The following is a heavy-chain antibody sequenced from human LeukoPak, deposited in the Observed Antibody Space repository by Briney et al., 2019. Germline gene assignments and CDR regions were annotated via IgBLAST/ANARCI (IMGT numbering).Heavy chain of an antibody. J-gene: IGHJ3*02. Sequence: PSETLSLTCTVSGGSISSSSYYWGWIRQPPGKGLEWIGSIYYSGSTYYNPSLKSRVTISVDTSKNQFSLKLSSVTAADTAVYYCARERLYYDYVWGSYRHDAFDIWGQGTMVTVSS. CDR2: IYYSGST. D-gene: IGHD3-16*02. CDR3: ARERLYYDYVWGSYRHDAFDI. V-gene: IGHV4-39*07. CDR1: GGSISSSSYY.